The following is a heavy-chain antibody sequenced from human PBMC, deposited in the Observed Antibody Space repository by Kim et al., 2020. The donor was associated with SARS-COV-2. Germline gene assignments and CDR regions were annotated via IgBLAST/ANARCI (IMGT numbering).Heavy chain of an antibody. CDR3: ARRVAASGTVLGY. V-gene: IGHV1-8*01. D-gene: IGHD6-13*01. J-gene: IGHJ4*02. Sequence: YAQRFQGRVNMTRKTSISTAYMELSSLRSEDTAVYYCARRVAASGTVLGYWGQGTLVTVSS.